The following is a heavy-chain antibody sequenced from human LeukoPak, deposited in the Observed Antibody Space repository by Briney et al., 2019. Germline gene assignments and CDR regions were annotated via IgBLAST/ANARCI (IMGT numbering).Heavy chain of an antibody. J-gene: IGHJ4*02. D-gene: IGHD5-18*01. CDR3: ARDAGYGYDRFDY. Sequence: GSLRLSCAASGFIFSSYWMAWVRQAPGKGLEWVANIKEDGSDKNYVDSVKGRFTISRDNAKNSLYLQMNSLRAEDTAVYYCARDAGYGYDRFDYWGQGTQVTVSS. V-gene: IGHV3-7*01. CDR2: IKEDGSDK. CDR1: GFIFSSYW.